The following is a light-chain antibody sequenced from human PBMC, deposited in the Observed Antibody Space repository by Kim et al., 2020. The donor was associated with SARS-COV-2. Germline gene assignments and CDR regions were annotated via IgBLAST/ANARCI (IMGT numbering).Light chain of an antibody. Sequence: DIQMTQSPSSLSASVGDSVTITCRSSQTISSYLNWYQQKPGKAPKLLIYDASNLETGVPSRFSGSGYGTYFTLTISSLEPEDIATYYCQQYDNRPPYIFGQGTKLEI. J-gene: IGKJ2*01. CDR1: QTISSY. CDR2: DAS. V-gene: IGKV1-33*01. CDR3: QQYDNRPPYI.